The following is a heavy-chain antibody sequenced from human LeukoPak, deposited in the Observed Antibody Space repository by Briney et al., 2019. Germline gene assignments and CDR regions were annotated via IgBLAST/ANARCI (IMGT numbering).Heavy chain of an antibody. CDR2: ISDGGGST. V-gene: IGHV3-23*01. Sequence: PGGSLRLSCAASEFIFRSYAMSWVRQAPGKGLEWVSVISDGGGSTYYADSVRGRFTISKDNSKNTVFLQMNSLRREDSAVYHCARVTSAGYGSTNWKVFDLWGKGTLVTVSS. D-gene: IGHD3-10*01. CDR1: EFIFRSYA. J-gene: IGHJ4*02. CDR3: ARVTSAGYGSTNWKVFDL.